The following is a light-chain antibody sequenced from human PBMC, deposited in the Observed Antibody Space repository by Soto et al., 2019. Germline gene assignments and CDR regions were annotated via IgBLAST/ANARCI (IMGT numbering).Light chain of an antibody. CDR2: GAS. V-gene: IGKV3-20*01. CDR3: QQYGSSPVT. J-gene: IGKJ5*01. CDR1: QSVTNNY. Sequence: EIVLTQSPGTLSLSPGEGVTLSCRASQSVTNNYLAWYQQKPGQAPRLLIYGASSRATGIPDRFSGSGSGTDFPLTISRLEPEDFAVYYCQQYGSSPVTFGQGTRLEIK.